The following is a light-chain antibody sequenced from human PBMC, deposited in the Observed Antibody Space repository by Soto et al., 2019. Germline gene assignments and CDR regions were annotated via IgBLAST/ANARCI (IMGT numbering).Light chain of an antibody. CDR2: KTS. J-gene: IGKJ1*01. V-gene: IGKV1-5*03. Sequence: DIQLTQSPSTLSASVGDRVTITCRASQSISSWLAWYQQKPGKAPKFLIYKTSNLESRVPSRFSGSGSGAEFTRTISSLQPDDFATYYCQYYNNYCWTFGQGTKVEIK. CDR1: QSISSW. CDR3: QYYNNYCWT.